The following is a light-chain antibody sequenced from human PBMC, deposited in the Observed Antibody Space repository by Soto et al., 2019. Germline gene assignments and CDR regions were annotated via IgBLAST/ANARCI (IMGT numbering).Light chain of an antibody. CDR2: KAS. Sequence: DIQMTQSPSTLSASVEDRVTITCRASQSVTTWLAWYQQKPGKAPKLLIYKASTLESGVPSRFSGSRSGTEFTLTISSLQPDDFATYYCQQFNSYSHTFGQGTKLEIK. CDR1: QSVTTW. V-gene: IGKV1-5*03. J-gene: IGKJ2*01. CDR3: QQFNSYSHT.